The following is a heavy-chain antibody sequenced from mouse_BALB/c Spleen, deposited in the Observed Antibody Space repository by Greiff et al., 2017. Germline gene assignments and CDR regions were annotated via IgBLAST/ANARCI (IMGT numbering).Heavy chain of an antibody. CDR1: GYTFTSSW. Sequence: VQLQQSGSVLVRPGASVKLSCKASGYTFTSSWMHWAKQRPGQGLEWIGEIHPNSGNTNYNEKFKGKATLTVDTSSSTAYVDLSSLTSEDSAVYYCARWAYYGSCYGVYFDYWGQGTTLTVSS. J-gene: IGHJ2*01. CDR3: ARWAYYGSCYGVYFDY. V-gene: IGHV1S130*01. CDR2: IHPNSGNT. D-gene: IGHD1-1*01.